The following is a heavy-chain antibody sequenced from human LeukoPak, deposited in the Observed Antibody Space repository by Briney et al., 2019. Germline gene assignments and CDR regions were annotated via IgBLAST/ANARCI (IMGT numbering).Heavy chain of an antibody. CDR2: ITSSSSYI. CDR1: GFTFSNYS. V-gene: IGHV3-21*01. Sequence: PGGSLRLSCAASGFTFSNYSMNWVRQAPGKGLEWVSSITSSSSYIYYADSVMGRFTISRDNANNSLYLQMNSLRAEDTAVYYCARHVVAVGFDYWGQGTLVTVSS. J-gene: IGHJ4*02. D-gene: IGHD3-22*01. CDR3: ARHVVAVGFDY.